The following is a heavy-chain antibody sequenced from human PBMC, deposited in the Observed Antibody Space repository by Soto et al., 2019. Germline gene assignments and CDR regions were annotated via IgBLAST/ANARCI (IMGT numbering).Heavy chain of an antibody. CDR2: MNPNSGNT. CDR3: ARLKQDYAVA. J-gene: IGHJ5*02. CDR1: GYTFTSYD. V-gene: IGHV1-8*01. Sequence: QVQLVQSGAEVKKPGASVKVSCKASGYTFTSYDINWVRLATGQGLEWMGWMNPNSGNTAYAQKFQGRVTMTRNTSINTAYMELRSLRSEDTAVYYGARLKQDYAVAWGQGTLVTVSS. D-gene: IGHD3-16*01.